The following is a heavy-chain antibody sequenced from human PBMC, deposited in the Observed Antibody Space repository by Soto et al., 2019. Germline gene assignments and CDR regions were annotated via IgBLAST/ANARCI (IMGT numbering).Heavy chain of an antibody. J-gene: IGHJ4*02. Sequence: VQLVQSGAEVKKPGASVKVSCKTSGYTFSSYGIVWVRQAPGQGLEWMGWISTYNVDTKYADKFQGRLTMSSDTSTTSAFMELRRLRSDATAVYYCVRGGVADGYLDYWGQGTLVTVSS. CDR2: ISTYNVDT. V-gene: IGHV1-18*01. CDR1: GYTFSSYG. CDR3: VRGGVADGYLDY. D-gene: IGHD3-3*01.